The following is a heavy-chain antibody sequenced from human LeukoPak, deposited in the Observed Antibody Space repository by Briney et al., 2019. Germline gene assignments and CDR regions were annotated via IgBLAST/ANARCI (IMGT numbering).Heavy chain of an antibody. CDR1: GGSFSGYY. CDR2: INHSGST. J-gene: IGHJ5*02. CDR3: ARRDSSGYYYH. V-gene: IGHV4-34*01. D-gene: IGHD3-22*01. Sequence: PSETLSLTCAVYGGSFSGYYWSWIRQPPGKGLAWIGEINHSGSTNYNPSLKSRVTISVDTSKNQFSLKLSSVTAADTAVYYCARRDSSGYYYHWGQGTLVTVSS.